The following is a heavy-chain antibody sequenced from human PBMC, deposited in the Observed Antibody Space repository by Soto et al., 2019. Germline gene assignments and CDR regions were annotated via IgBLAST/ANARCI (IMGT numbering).Heavy chain of an antibody. D-gene: IGHD3-16*01. V-gene: IGHV3-23*01. J-gene: IGHJ2*01. Sequence: SLRLSGAAPGFTSSSNPMYWVLQAPGKALEWGAAIGDRGDTTHYADSVKGRFTISRDNSKNTLYLQLTGLTSDDTAVHYCAKVAGGLGYFDLWGRGTLVTVSS. CDR1: GFTSSSNP. CDR3: AKVAGGLGYFDL. CDR2: IGDRGDTT.